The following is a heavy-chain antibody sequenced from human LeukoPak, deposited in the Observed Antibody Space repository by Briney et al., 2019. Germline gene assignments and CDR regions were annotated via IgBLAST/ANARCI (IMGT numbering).Heavy chain of an antibody. Sequence: PGGSLRLSCAASGFTFSTYALSWVCHPPGQGLEWVSGISSGGNTQYTDSVKGRFTVSRDKSKNTLHLQMDSLRAEDTAIYYCTKDRRQWVVPYFDSWGQGTVVTVSS. CDR3: TKDRRQWVVPYFDS. J-gene: IGHJ4*02. V-gene: IGHV3-23*01. CDR1: GFTFSTYA. CDR2: ISSGGNT. D-gene: IGHD6-19*01.